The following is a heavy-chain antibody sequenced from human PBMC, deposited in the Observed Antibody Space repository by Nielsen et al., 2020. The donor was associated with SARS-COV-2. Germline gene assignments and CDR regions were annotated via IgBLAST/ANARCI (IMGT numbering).Heavy chain of an antibody. CDR3: ARDLELLTNYYALDY. D-gene: IGHD3-9*01. CDR2: ITWDSVTK. CDR1: GFTFDDFA. Sequence: SLKISCAGSGFTFDDFAMHWVRKAPGKGLEWVAGITWDSVTKRYADSVMGRFTISRDNAKNSLDLQMNSLRDEDTAVYYCARDLELLTNYYALDYWGQGTLVTVSS. V-gene: IGHV3-9*01. J-gene: IGHJ4*02.